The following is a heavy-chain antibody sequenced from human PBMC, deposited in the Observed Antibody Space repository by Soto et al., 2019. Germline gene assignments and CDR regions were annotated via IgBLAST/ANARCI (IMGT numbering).Heavy chain of an antibody. D-gene: IGHD6-6*01. CDR2: INPSGGST. V-gene: IGHV1-46*01. CDR3: ARDQVPNASRLGDAFDI. J-gene: IGHJ3*02. CDR1: GYTFTSHY. Sequence: QVQLVQSGAEVRKPGASVKVSCKASGYTFTSHYIHWVRQAPGQGLEWMGVINPSGGSTSYADKFQGRVTMTMDTSTSTVYMDLSSLRSGDTALYYCARDQVPNASRLGDAFDIWGQGTMVTVSS.